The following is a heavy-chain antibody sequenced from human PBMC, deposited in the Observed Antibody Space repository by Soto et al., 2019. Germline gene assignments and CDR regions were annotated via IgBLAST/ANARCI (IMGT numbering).Heavy chain of an antibody. D-gene: IGHD2-15*01. CDR3: ARGYCSGGSCYPPIY. CDR1: GGSISSYY. CDR2: IYYSGST. V-gene: IGHV4-59*08. J-gene: IGHJ4*02. Sequence: SETLSLTCTVSGGSISSYYWSWIRQPPGKGLEWIGYIYYSGSTNYNPSLKSRVTISVDTSKNQFSLKLSSVTAADTAVYYCARGYCSGGSCYPPIYWGQGTLVTVSS.